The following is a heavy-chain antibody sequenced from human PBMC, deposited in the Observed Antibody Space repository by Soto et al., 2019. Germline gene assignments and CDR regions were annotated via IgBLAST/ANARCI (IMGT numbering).Heavy chain of an antibody. J-gene: IGHJ6*02. Sequence: QVQLVQSGAEVKKPGSSVKVACKASGGTFSSYAISWVRQAPGQGLEWMGGFIPIFGTANYAQKFQGRVTITADESTSTAYMELSSLISEDTAVYYCAISNLVVVVAATPDYGMDVWGQGTTVTVSS. D-gene: IGHD2-15*01. CDR3: AISNLVVVVAATPDYGMDV. V-gene: IGHV1-69*01. CDR2: FIPIFGTA. CDR1: GGTFSSYA.